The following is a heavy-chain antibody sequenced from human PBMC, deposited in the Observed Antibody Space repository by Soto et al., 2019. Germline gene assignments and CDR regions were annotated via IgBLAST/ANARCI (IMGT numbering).Heavy chain of an antibody. D-gene: IGHD3-22*01. V-gene: IGHV2-26*01. J-gene: IGHJ4*02. Sequence: QVTLKESGPVLVKPTETLTLTCTVSGFSLSNARMGVSWIRQPPGKALEWLAHIFSNDDKAYSPSLKSRLTFSKDTSKSQVVLTMTNMDPVDAATYYCTRIYDSSGSDFWGQGTPVTVSS. CDR3: TRIYDSSGSDF. CDR2: IFSNDDK. CDR1: GFSLSNARMG.